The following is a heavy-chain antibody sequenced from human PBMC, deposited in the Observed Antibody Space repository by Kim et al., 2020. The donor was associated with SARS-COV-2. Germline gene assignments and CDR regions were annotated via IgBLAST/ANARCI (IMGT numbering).Heavy chain of an antibody. Sequence: TDYAAPVKGRITISRDDTKNTLYLQMNSLKTEDTAVYYCSGGSRLYGMDVWGQGTTVTVSS. V-gene: IGHV3-15*01. D-gene: IGHD2-15*01. CDR2: T. J-gene: IGHJ6*02. CDR3: SGGSRLYGMDV.